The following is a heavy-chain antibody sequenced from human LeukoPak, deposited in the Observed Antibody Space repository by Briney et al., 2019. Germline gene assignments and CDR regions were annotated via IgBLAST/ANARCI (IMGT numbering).Heavy chain of an antibody. CDR2: IKSKTDGGTT. J-gene: IGHJ4*02. CDR3: TTELVVVPAATYYFDY. Sequence: GGSLRLSCAASGFTFSNAWMSWVRQAPGKRLEWVGRIKSKTDGGTTDYAAPVKGRFTISRDDSKNTLYLQMNSLKTEDTAVYYCTTELVVVPAATYYFDYWGQGTLVTVSS. D-gene: IGHD2-2*01. V-gene: IGHV3-15*01. CDR1: GFTFSNAW.